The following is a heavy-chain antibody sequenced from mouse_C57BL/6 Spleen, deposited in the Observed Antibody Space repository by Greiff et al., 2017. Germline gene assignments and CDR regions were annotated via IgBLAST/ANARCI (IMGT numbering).Heavy chain of an antibody. CDR1: GYTFTSYW. CDR3: ARRGDYYYGSSPYYFDY. D-gene: IGHD1-1*01. J-gene: IGHJ2*01. CDR2: IDPSDSYT. V-gene: IGHV1-50*01. Sequence: QVQLQQPGAELVKPGASVKLSCKASGYTFTSYWMQWVKQRPGQGLEWIGEIDPSDSYTNYNKKFKGKATLTVDTSSSTAYMQLSSLTSEDSAVYYCARRGDYYYGSSPYYFDYGGKGTTLTVSS.